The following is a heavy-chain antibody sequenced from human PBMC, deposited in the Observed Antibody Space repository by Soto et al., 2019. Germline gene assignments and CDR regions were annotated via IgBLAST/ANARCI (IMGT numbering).Heavy chain of an antibody. V-gene: IGHV3-48*01. D-gene: IGHD5-12*01. J-gene: IGHJ4*02. Sequence: GGSLRLSCAASGFTFSSYTMNWVRQAPGKGLEWISYITIRGATYYADSVKGRFAMSRDDAKNSVFLQLNSLRAEDTALYFCARDERYAFDYWGQGILVTVSS. CDR3: ARDERYAFDY. CDR1: GFTFSSYT. CDR2: ITIRGAT.